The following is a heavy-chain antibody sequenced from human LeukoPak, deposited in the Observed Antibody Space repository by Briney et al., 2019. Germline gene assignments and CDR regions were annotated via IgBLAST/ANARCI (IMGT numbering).Heavy chain of an antibody. CDR1: VRSLSGYY. CDR3: ARERRDGYNPRAGGNSFDP. J-gene: IGHJ5*02. V-gene: IGHV4-34*01. CDR2: INHTGGT. D-gene: IGHD5-24*01. Sequence: SETMSLTCTLYVRSLSGYYWSWIRQPTGRGLEWIGEINHTGGTNYNPSLKSRVTISVDPSKSQFSLKLSSVTAADTAVYYCARERRDGYNPRAGGNSFDPWGQGTLVTVSS.